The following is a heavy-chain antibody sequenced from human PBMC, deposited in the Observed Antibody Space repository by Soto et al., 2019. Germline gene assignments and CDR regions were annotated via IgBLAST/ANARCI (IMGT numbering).Heavy chain of an antibody. D-gene: IGHD1-26*01. J-gene: IGHJ4*02. CDR3: ASWGGSHPKFDY. V-gene: IGHV1-69*06. CDR1: GGTFSSYA. Sequence: QVQLVQSGAEVKKPGSSVKVSCKASGGTFSSYAISWVRQAPGQGLEWMGGIIPIFGTANYAQKFQGRVTITADKSASTAYMELSILRSEETAVYYCASWGGSHPKFDYWGQGTLVTVSS. CDR2: IIPIFGTA.